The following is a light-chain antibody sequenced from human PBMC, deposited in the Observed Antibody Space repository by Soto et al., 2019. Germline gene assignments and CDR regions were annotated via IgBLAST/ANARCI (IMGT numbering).Light chain of an antibody. CDR2: DAS. CDR3: QQYQSYSET. Sequence: DIQMTQSPSTLSASVGDRVTITCRASQSVSTRLAWYQQKPGKAPKLLSYDASSLQTGVPSRFSGSGSGAEFTLTISSLQPDDFATYYCQQYQSYSETFGHGTKVEIK. CDR1: QSVSTR. J-gene: IGKJ1*01. V-gene: IGKV1-5*01.